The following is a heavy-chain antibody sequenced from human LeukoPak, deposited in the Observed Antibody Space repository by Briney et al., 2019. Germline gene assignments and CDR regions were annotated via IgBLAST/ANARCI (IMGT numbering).Heavy chain of an antibody. CDR2: INPNSGGT. V-gene: IGHV1-2*02. J-gene: IGHJ5*02. Sequence: VASVKVSCKASGYTSTGYYMHWVRQAPGQGLEWMGWINPNSGGTKYAQKFQGRVTMTRDTSISTAYLELSSLRSEDTAVYYCARKESRSRHWFDPWGQGTLVTVSS. CDR1: GYTSTGYY. CDR3: ARKESRSRHWFDP.